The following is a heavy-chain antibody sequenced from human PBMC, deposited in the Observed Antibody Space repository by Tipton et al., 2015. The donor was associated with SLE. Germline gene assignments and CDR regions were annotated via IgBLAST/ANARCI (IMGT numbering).Heavy chain of an antibody. CDR3: ARARYSSSWSEDY. J-gene: IGHJ4*02. V-gene: IGHV1-69*05. Sequence: SCAASGFTFXXXXXXXXRQXXXXGLEWMGGIIPIFGTANHAQKFQGRVTITTDESTSTAYMELSSLRSEDTAVYYCARARYSSSWSEDYWGQGTLVTVSS. D-gene: IGHD6-13*01. CDR2: IIPIFGTA. CDR1: GFTFXXXX.